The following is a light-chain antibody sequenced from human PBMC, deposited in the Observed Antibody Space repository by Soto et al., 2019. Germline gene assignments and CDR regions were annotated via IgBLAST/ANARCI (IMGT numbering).Light chain of an antibody. CDR3: LQHNSYPRT. CDR2: AAS. CDR1: QGIKKD. Sequence: DIQMTQSPSSLSASVGDRVTITCRASQGIKKDLGWYQQKPGKAPKCLIYAASSLQSGVPSRVSSRGSGTEFALTISSLQPEYFATYFCLQHNSYPRTFGQGSKVEL. J-gene: IGKJ1*01. V-gene: IGKV1-17*01.